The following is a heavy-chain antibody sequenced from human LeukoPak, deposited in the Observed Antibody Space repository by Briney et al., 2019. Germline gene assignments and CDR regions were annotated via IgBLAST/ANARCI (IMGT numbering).Heavy chain of an antibody. Sequence: PSETLSLTCAVYGGSFSGYYWSWIRQPPGKGLEWIGEINHSGSTNYNPSLKSRVTISVDTSKNQFSLKLSSVTAADTAVYYCARVFTIAARPYYFDYWGQGTPVTVSS. CDR1: GGSFSGYY. V-gene: IGHV4-34*01. D-gene: IGHD6-6*01. CDR2: INHSGST. CDR3: ARVFTIAARPYYFDY. J-gene: IGHJ4*02.